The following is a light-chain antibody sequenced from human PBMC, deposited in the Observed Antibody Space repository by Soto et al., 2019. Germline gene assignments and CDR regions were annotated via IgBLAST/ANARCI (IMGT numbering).Light chain of an antibody. Sequence: DIQMTQSPSTLSASVGDRVTITCRASQSITTYVNWYQQKLGKAPTLLIYAASSLQSGVPSRFSGSGSGTDFTLTISSLQPEDFATYFCQQCYSSPRTFGQGTKVDI. J-gene: IGKJ1*01. CDR2: AAS. V-gene: IGKV1-39*01. CDR3: QQCYSSPRT. CDR1: QSITTY.